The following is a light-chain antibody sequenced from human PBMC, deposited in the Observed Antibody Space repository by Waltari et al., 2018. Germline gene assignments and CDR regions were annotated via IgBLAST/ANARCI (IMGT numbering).Light chain of an antibody. V-gene: IGLV2-14*01. CDR2: EVR. CDR3: TSYTTSRTWV. J-gene: IGLJ3*02. CDR1: SSDVRAYDY. Sequence: QSALTQPASVSGSPGQSITISFTGTSSDVRAYDYVSWYQQKPGQAPQLKSYEVRGRPPGVPNRFSGSKSGYTAFLTISGLQAEDEADYYCTSYTTSRTWVFGGGTKLTVL.